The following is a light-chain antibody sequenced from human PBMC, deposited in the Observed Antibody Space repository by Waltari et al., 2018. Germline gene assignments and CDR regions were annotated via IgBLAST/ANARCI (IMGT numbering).Light chain of an antibody. Sequence: QSALTQPASVSGSPGQSITISCTGTSSDIGDYNFVSWYQHHPGEAPKLVIYDVTKRPSGISNRFSGSKSGNTASLTISGLQAEDEANYVCASYTSSDSFVDFGGGTKLTVL. J-gene: IGLJ2*01. V-gene: IGLV2-14*03. CDR3: ASYTSSDSFVD. CDR2: DVT. CDR1: SSDIGDYNF.